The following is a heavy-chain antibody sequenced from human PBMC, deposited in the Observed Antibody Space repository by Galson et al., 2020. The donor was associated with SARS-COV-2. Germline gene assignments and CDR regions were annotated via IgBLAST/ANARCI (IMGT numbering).Heavy chain of an antibody. J-gene: IGHJ4*02. V-gene: IGHV1-69*05. Sequence: SVKVSCKASGGTFSSYAISWVRQAPGQGLEWMGGINPIVGTANYAQKFQGRVTITTDESTSTAYMELSSLRSEDTAVYYCARFSGYDSSGYYADYWGQGTLVTVSS. D-gene: IGHD3-22*01. CDR2: INPIVGTA. CDR3: ARFSGYDSSGYYADY. CDR1: GGTFSSYA.